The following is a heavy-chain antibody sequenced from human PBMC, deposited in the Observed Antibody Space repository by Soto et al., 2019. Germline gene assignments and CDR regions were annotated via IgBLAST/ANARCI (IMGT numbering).Heavy chain of an antibody. D-gene: IGHD5-18*01. CDR1: GDSFISYA. CDR2: IIPIFGRG. J-gene: IGHJ6*02. Sequence: QVQLVQSGAEVRKPGSSVKVSCKVSGDSFISYAISWVRQAPGQGLEWMGGIIPIFGRGNYAQRLQGRVAITADESTSTVRMELRGLRSEDRAVYSCARDGSTVETAMVSQYYYGMDVWGQGTTVTVSS. V-gene: IGHV1-69*12. CDR3: ARDGSTVETAMVSQYYYGMDV.